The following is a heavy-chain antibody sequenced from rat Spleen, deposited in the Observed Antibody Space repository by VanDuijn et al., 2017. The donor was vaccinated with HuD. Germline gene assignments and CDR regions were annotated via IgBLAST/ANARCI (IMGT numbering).Heavy chain of an antibody. CDR2: ISTGGGNT. D-gene: IGHD1-10*01. CDR1: GFTFSNYD. J-gene: IGHJ3*01. CDR3: ARHGIYNNYGWFAY. Sequence: EVQLVESGGGLVQPGRSLKLSCAASGFTFSNYDMAWVRQAPTNGLELVASISTGGGNTYYRDAVKGRFTISRDNAKSTLFLQMDSLRSEDTATYYCARHGIYNNYGWFAYWGQGTLVTVSS. V-gene: IGHV5S23*01.